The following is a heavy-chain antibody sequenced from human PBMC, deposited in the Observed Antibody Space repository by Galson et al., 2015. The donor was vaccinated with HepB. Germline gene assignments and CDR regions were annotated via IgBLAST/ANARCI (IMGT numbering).Heavy chain of an antibody. CDR2: ISGSIGNT. V-gene: IGHV3-23*01. D-gene: IGHD3-10*01. CDR3: AKSPRGGVPHLTWFDS. J-gene: IGHJ5*01. CDR1: GFTFSTYA. Sequence: SLRLSCAASGFTFSTYAMSWVRQAPGKGLEWVSAISGSIGNTYYADSVKGRFTISRDNSKNTLYLQMDSLRAEDPAVYYCAKSPRGGVPHLTWFDSWGQGTLVTVSS.